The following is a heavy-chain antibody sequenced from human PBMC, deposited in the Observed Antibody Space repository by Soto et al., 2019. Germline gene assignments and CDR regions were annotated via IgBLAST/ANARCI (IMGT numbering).Heavy chain of an antibody. CDR3: AAYGYCSGGTFQ. CDR2: IHSDGNA. J-gene: IGHJ1*01. D-gene: IGHD2-15*01. Sequence: PGKGLEWVSTIHSDGNAYYADSVRGRLTICRANSMNTLYLQLNSLRAEDTAVYFCAAYGYCSGGTFQ. V-gene: IGHV3-53*01.